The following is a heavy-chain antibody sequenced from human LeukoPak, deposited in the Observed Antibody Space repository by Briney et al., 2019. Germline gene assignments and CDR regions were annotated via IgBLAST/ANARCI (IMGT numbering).Heavy chain of an antibody. CDR2: ISPVSSYT. CDR1: GFSFNSYT. D-gene: IGHD2/OR15-2a*01. J-gene: IGHJ6*02. V-gene: IGHV3-21*01. CDR3: VRDVSRRIGMDV. Sequence: GGSLRLSCLTSGFSFNSYTMNWVREAPGKGLEWVSTISPVSSYTWYAESVKGRFTISRDNPKNSLYLQMDSLRAEDTAVYYCVRDVSRRIGMDVWGQGTTVTVSS.